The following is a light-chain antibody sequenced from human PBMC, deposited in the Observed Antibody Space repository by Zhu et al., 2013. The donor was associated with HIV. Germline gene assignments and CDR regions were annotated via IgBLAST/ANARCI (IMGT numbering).Light chain of an antibody. CDR3: QLYGNSPRYT. CDR2: WAS. V-gene: IGKV4-1*01. J-gene: IGKJ2*01. CDR1: QNILYSSNNNNY. Sequence: DIVMTQSPDSLAVSLGERATINCKSSQNILYSSNNNNYLAWYQQKPGQPPKLLIYWASSRESGVPDRFSGSGSGTDFTLTISRLEPEDFAVYYCQLYGNSPRYTFGQGTKLDIK.